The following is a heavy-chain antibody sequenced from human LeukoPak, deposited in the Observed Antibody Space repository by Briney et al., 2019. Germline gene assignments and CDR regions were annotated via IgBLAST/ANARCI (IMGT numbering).Heavy chain of an antibody. D-gene: IGHD3-9*01. Sequence: PGRSLRLSCAASGFTFDDYAMHWVRQAPGKGLEWVSGISWNSDTIGYADSVKGRFTISRDNAKNSLYLQMNSLRAEDTALYYCAKDTRDILTGYYNTAFDYWGQGTLVTVSS. CDR2: ISWNSDTI. CDR1: GFTFDDYA. J-gene: IGHJ4*02. V-gene: IGHV3-9*01. CDR3: AKDTRDILTGYYNTAFDY.